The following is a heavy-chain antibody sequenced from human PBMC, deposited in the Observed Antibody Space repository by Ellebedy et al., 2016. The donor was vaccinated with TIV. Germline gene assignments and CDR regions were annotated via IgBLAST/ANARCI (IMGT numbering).Heavy chain of an antibody. CDR1: GYTFTNYG. Sequence: AASVKVSCKASGYTFTNYGITWVRQAPGQGLEWMGWISAHNGNTIYAQKFQGRVTMTTDTPTSTAYMDLRSLRSDDTAVYYCARDFYYYGSGSWDDTFDIWGQGTMVTVSS. CDR2: ISAHNGNT. J-gene: IGHJ3*02. CDR3: ARDFYYYGSGSWDDTFDI. D-gene: IGHD3-10*01. V-gene: IGHV1-18*04.